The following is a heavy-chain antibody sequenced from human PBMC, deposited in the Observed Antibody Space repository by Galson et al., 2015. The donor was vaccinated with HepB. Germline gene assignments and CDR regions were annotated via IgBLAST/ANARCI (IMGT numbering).Heavy chain of an antibody. CDR2: ISSNGGST. CDR3: VKDRGGLSRSSGWYTHYYYYGMDV. CDR1: GFTFSSYA. Sequence: SLRLSCAASGFTFSSYAMHWVRQAPGKGLEYVSAISSNGGSTYYADSVKGRFTISRDNSKNTLYLQMSSLRAEDTAVYYCVKDRGGLSRSSGWYTHYYYYGMDVWGQGSTVTVSS. D-gene: IGHD6-19*01. V-gene: IGHV3-64D*06. J-gene: IGHJ6*02.